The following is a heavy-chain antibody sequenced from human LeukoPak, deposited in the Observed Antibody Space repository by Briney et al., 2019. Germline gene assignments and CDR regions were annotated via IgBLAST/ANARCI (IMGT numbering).Heavy chain of an antibody. Sequence: GGSLRLSCAASGLTFSDYYMSWIRQTPGKGLEWVANIKQDGSEKYYVDSVKGRFTISRDNAKNSLYLQMNSLRAEDTAVYYCARDPSFWYQPGYYFDYWGQGTLVTVSS. CDR3: ARDPSFWYQPGYYFDY. J-gene: IGHJ4*02. D-gene: IGHD2-2*01. CDR2: IKQDGSEK. CDR1: GLTFSDYY. V-gene: IGHV3-7*01.